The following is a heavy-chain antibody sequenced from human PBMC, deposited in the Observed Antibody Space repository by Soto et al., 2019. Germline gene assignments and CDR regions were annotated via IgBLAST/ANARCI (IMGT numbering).Heavy chain of an antibody. V-gene: IGHV3-21*01. CDR1: GFTFSSYS. CDR3: VRSTLHVSRYDAFDI. Sequence: EGSLRRSCAASGFTFSSYSMNWVRQAPGKGLEWVSSISSSSSYIYYADSVKGRFTISRDNDKNSLYLQMNSLRAEDTAVYYCVRSTLHVSRYDAFDIWGQGTTFTVSS. CDR2: ISSSSSYI. J-gene: IGHJ3*02. D-gene: IGHD6-13*01.